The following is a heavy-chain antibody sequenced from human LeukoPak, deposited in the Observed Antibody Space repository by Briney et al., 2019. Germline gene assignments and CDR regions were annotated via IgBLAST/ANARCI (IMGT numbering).Heavy chain of an antibody. CDR2: ISSSGGTI. D-gene: IGHD6-19*01. V-gene: IGHV3-11*01. J-gene: IGHJ4*02. CDR1: GFTFSDYH. Sequence: GGPLRLSCAASGFTFSDYHMSWIRQVPGKGLEWVSYISSSGGTISYADSVKGRFTISRDNAKNSLYLQMNSLRAEDTAVYYCARGPVSSSGFFGYWGQGTLVTVSS. CDR3: ARGPVSSSGFFGY.